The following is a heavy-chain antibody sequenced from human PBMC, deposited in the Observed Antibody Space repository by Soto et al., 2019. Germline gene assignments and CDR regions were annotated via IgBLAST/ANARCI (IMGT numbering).Heavy chain of an antibody. CDR3: ARGRCIVATINRSLLFDY. J-gene: IGHJ4*02. Sequence: SETLSLTCTVSGGSISSGGYYWSWIRQHPGKGLEWIGYIYYSGSTYYNQSLKSRVTISVDTSKNQFSLKLSSMTAADTAVYYCARGRCIVATINRSLLFDYWGQGTLVTVSS. CDR1: GGSISSGGYY. V-gene: IGHV4-31*03. D-gene: IGHD5-12*01. CDR2: IYYSGST.